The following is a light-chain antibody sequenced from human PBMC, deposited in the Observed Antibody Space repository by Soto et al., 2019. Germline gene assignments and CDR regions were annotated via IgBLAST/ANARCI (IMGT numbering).Light chain of an antibody. Sequence: FLLTQPHSVSESPGKTVTISCTRSSGSIASNYVQWYQQRPGSAPTTVIYEDNQRPSGVPDRFSGSIDSSSNSASLTISGLKTEDEADYYCQSYDSSIPVVFGGGTKVTVL. CDR1: SGSIASNY. CDR3: QSYDSSIPVV. V-gene: IGLV6-57*04. CDR2: EDN. J-gene: IGLJ2*01.